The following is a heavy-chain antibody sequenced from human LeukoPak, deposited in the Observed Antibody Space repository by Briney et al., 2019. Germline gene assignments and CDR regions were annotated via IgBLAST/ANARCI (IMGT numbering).Heavy chain of an antibody. V-gene: IGHV3-23*01. Sequence: GGSLRLSCAASGFTFSNYAMSWVRQAPGKGLEWVSSFNPSSGSTYYADSVKGRFTISEDKSKNTLYLQMNSLRAEDTAVYFCTRQSENFSLDYWGQGTLVTVSS. CDR1: GFTFSNYA. J-gene: IGHJ4*02. CDR2: FNPSSGST. D-gene: IGHD3-3*01. CDR3: TRQSENFSLDY.